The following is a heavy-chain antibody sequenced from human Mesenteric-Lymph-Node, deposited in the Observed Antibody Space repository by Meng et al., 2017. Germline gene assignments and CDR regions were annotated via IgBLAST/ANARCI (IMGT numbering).Heavy chain of an antibody. D-gene: IGHD3-10*01. CDR3: ARVGEQMGYYGSGSYYS. Sequence: ASVKVSCKASGYTFTSYDINWVRQATGQGLEWMGWMNPNSGNTGYAQKFQGRVTMTRNTSISTAYMELSSLRSEDTAVYYCARVGEQMGYYGSGSYYSWGQGTLVTVSS. V-gene: IGHV1-8*01. J-gene: IGHJ4*02. CDR2: MNPNSGNT. CDR1: GYTFTSYD.